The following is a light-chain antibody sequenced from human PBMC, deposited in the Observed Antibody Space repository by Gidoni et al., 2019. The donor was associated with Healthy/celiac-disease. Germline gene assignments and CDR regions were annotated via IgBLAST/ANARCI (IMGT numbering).Light chain of an antibody. CDR3: QQYNSYSVT. J-gene: IGKJ1*01. CDR2: KAS. V-gene: IGKV1-5*03. CDR1: QSLSSW. Sequence: DIQMTQPPSTLSASVGDRVTITCRASQSLSSWLAWYQQKPGKAPKLLIYKASSLESGVPSRFSGSGSGTEFTLTISSLQPDDFATYYCQQYNSYSVTFGQGTKVEIK.